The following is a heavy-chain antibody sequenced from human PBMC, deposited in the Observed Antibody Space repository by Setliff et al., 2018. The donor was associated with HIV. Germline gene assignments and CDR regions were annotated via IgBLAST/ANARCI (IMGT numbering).Heavy chain of an antibody. D-gene: IGHD5-18*01. Sequence: GGSLRLSCVVSGFNFKSGWMTWVRQAPGKGLEWVGRIKSKTDGGTTDYAAPVKGRFTISRDDSKNALYLQMSSLKTEDTAVYYCTTEGYGKQWGQGTLVTVSS. CDR1: GFNFKSGW. CDR2: IKSKTDGGTT. CDR3: TTEGYGKQ. J-gene: IGHJ4*02. V-gene: IGHV3-15*01.